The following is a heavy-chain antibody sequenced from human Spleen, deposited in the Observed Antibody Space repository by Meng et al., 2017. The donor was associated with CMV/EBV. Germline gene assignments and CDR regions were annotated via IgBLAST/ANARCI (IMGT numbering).Heavy chain of an antibody. V-gene: IGHV4-34*01. CDR2: INHSGST. D-gene: IGHD4-11*01. Sequence: SETLSLTCAVYGGSFSGYYWSWIRQPPGKGLEWIGEINHSGSTNYNPSLKSRVTISVDTSKNQFSLRLTSVTAADTAVYYCARETTTSVPLDWFDPWGQGTLVTVSS. CDR3: ARETTTSVPLDWFDP. CDR1: GGSFSGYY. J-gene: IGHJ5*02.